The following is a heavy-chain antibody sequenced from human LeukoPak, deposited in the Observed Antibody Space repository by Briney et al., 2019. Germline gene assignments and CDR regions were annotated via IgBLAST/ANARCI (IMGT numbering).Heavy chain of an antibody. Sequence: PGGSLRLSCAASGFTFSSYAMSWVRQAPGKGLEWVSAISGSGGSTYFADSVKGRFTISRDNSKNTLYLQMNSLRAEDTAVYYCAKDRGWVPAAPYYFDYWGQGTLVTVSS. CDR1: GFTFSSYA. CDR2: ISGSGGST. V-gene: IGHV3-23*01. J-gene: IGHJ4*02. D-gene: IGHD2-2*01. CDR3: AKDRGWVPAAPYYFDY.